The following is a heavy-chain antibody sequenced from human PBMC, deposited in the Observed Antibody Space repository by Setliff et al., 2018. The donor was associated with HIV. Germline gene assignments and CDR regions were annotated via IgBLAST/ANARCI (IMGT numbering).Heavy chain of an antibody. CDR2: ISRTGGST. CDR1: GFTLSNFA. Sequence: GGSLRLSCAASGFTLSNFAMAWVRQAPGKGLEWVSGISRTGGSTYYAHSVRGRFTISRDNSNNTLYLQMNSLRADDTATYYCAKDEFSPLRSDSWGLGILVTVSS. J-gene: IGHJ4*02. V-gene: IGHV3-23*01. CDR3: AKDEFSPLRSDS. D-gene: IGHD3-10*01.